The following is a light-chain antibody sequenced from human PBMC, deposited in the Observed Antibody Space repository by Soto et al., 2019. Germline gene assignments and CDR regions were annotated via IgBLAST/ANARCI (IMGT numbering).Light chain of an antibody. CDR1: QSVSNY. CDR2: DAS. CDR3: QQRSNWPPIT. Sequence: EIVLTQSPATLSLSPGERATLSCRASQSVSNYLAWYQQKPGQAPRLLIYDASNRATGIPARFSGSGSGTDFTLTISSLAPEDFADYYCQQRSNWPPITFGGGTKVEIK. V-gene: IGKV3-11*01. J-gene: IGKJ4*01.